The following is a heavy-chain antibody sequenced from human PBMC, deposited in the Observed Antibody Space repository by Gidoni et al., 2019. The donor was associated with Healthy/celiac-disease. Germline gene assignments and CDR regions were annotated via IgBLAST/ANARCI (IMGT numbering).Heavy chain of an antibody. CDR1: GFTFGSYW. CDR3: AREGEMATTNYYYYYGMDV. CDR2: IKQDGSEK. D-gene: IGHD1-1*01. J-gene: IGHJ6*02. V-gene: IGHV3-7*01. Sequence: EVQLVESGGGLVQPGGSLRLSCAASGFTFGSYWMSWVRQAPGKGLEWVANIKQDGSEKYYVDSVKGRFTISRDNAKNSLYLQMNSLRAEDTAVYYCAREGEMATTNYYYYYGMDVWGQGTTVTVSS.